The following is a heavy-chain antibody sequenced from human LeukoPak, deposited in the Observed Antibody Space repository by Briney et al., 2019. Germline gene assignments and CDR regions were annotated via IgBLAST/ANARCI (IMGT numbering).Heavy chain of an antibody. J-gene: IGHJ6*02. D-gene: IGHD1-26*01. CDR3: VKDRGGSPFYGMDV. CDR2: ISGSGGAGT. CDR1: GFTFSSYA. Sequence: PGGSLRLSCAGSGFTFSSYAMSWVRQAPGKGLEWVSTISGSGGAGTYYADSEKGRFTVSRDNFRNTLYLPMNSLRAEDTAVYYCVKDRGGSPFYGMDVWGQGTTVTVSS. V-gene: IGHV3-23*01.